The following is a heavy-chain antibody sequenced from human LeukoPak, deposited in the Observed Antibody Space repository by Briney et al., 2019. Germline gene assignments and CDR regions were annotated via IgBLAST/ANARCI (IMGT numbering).Heavy chain of an antibody. J-gene: IGHJ4*02. CDR3: ARAKSGLLWFGELFFDY. V-gene: IGHV4-30-4*01. D-gene: IGHD3-10*01. CDR1: SGSISSGDYY. CDR2: IYYSGST. Sequence: SQTLSLTCTVSSGSISSGDYYWSWIRQPPGKGLEWIGYIYYSGSTYYNPSLKSRVTISVDTSENQFSLKLSSVTAADTAVYYCARAKSGLLWFGELFFDYWGQGTLVTVSS.